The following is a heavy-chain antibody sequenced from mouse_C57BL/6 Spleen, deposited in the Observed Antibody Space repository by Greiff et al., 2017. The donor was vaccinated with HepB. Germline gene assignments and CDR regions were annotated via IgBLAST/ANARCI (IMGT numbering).Heavy chain of an antibody. CDR1: GYAFSSSW. V-gene: IGHV1-82*01. CDR3: WYGNYAFDY. Sequence: VKLMESGPELVKPGASVKISCKASGYAFSSSWMNWVKQRPGKGLEWIGRIYPGDGDTNYNGKFKGKATLTADKSSSPAYMQLSSLTSEDSAVYFYWYGNYAFDYWGQGTTLTVSS. J-gene: IGHJ2*01. D-gene: IGHD2-10*02. CDR2: IYPGDGDT.